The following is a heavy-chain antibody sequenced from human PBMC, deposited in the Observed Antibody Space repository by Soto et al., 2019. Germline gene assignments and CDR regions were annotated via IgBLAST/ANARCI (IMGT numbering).Heavy chain of an antibody. CDR2: IWLDGSNK. V-gene: IGHV3-33*01. D-gene: IGHD6-13*01. Sequence: QVQLVESGGGVVQPGRSLRLSCAASGFDFSSYGMHWVRQAPGKGLEWVAVIWLDGSNKYYADSVKGRFSISRDNSKNTLYLQMDSLRAEDTAMYYCARDRRRGAADDDAFDIWGQGTTVTVAS. CDR3: ARDRRRGAADDDAFDI. J-gene: IGHJ3*02. CDR1: GFDFSSYG.